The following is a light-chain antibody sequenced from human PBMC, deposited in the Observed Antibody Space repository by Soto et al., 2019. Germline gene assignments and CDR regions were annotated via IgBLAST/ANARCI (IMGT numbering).Light chain of an antibody. CDR2: WAS. CDR3: QQYYTTPRT. V-gene: IGKV4-1*01. CDR1: QSVLHSSNNKNY. Sequence: DIVMTQSPDSLAVSLGERATINCKSSQSVLHSSNNKNYLAWYQQKPGQPPTLLLYWASTRESGVPDRFSGSGSGTDFTLTISSLQAVDVAVYYCQQYYTTPRTFGQGTKLEIK. J-gene: IGKJ2*01.